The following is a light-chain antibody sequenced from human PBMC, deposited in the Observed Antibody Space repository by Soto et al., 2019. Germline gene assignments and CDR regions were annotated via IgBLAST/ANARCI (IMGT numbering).Light chain of an antibody. CDR2: AAS. CDR1: QAISSY. Sequence: IQLTQSPSSLSASVGDRVTITCRASQAISSYLAWYQQKPGKAPNLLIYAASTLQGGVPPRFSGSGSGTDFTLIISGLQPEDFATYYCQQLNTYPLTFGGGTKVDIK. J-gene: IGKJ4*01. V-gene: IGKV1-9*01. CDR3: QQLNTYPLT.